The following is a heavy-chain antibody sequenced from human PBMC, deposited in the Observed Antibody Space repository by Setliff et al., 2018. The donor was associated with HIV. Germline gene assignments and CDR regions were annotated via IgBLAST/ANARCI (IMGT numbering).Heavy chain of an antibody. V-gene: IGHV4-38-2*02. D-gene: IGHD3-10*01. CDR1: GYSISSGYY. CDR3: AREKVRGVIRRRYSWFDP. CDR2: IYHSGST. J-gene: IGHJ5*02. Sequence: SETLSLTCAVSGYSISSGYYWGWIRQPPGKGLEWIGSIYHSGSTYYNPSLKSRVTISVDTSKNQFSLKLSSVTAADTAVYYCAREKVRGVIRRRYSWFDPWGQGTLVTVS.